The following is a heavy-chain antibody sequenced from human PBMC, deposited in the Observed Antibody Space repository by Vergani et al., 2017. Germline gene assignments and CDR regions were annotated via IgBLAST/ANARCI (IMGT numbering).Heavy chain of an antibody. J-gene: IGHJ4*02. D-gene: IGHD3-10*01. Sequence: QVQLVESGGGVVQPGRSLRLSCAASGFTFSSYGMHWVRQAPGKGLEWVAVISYDGSNKYYADSVKGRFTISRDNSKNTLYLQMNSLRAEDTAVYYCARGPPHGGGDYWGQGTLVTVSS. CDR2: ISYDGSNK. CDR3: ARGPPHGGGDY. V-gene: IGHV3-30*03. CDR1: GFTFSSYG.